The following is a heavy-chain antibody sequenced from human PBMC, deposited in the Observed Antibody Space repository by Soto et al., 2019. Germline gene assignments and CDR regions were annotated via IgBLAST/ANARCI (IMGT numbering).Heavy chain of an antibody. CDR2: FTRSGST. J-gene: IGHJ4*02. Sequence: GGSLRLSCAASGFTFSNYAMGWVRQAPGKGLEWVSTFTRSGSTPYADSVRGRFTISRDNSKNTLYLQMDSLRAEDTAVYYCVREFAAGSPNYYYWGLGTLVTVSS. V-gene: IGHV3-23*01. CDR3: VREFAAGSPNYYY. CDR1: GFTFSNYA. D-gene: IGHD3-10*01.